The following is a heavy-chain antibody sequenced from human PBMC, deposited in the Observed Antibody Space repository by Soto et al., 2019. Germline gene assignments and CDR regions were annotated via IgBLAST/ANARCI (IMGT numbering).Heavy chain of an antibody. J-gene: IGHJ5*02. V-gene: IGHV4-34*01. Sequence: SETLSLTCAVYGGSFSGYYWSWIRQPPGKGLEWIGEINHSGSTKYNPSLKTRVTISVDTSKNQFSLKLSSVTAADTAVYYCARGQRRYYGSGSYSSNWFDPWGQGTLVTVSS. CDR2: INHSGST. CDR3: ARGQRRYYGSGSYSSNWFDP. CDR1: GGSFSGYY. D-gene: IGHD3-10*01.